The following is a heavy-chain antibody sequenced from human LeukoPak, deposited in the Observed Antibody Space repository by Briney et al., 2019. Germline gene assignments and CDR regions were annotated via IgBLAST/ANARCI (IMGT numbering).Heavy chain of an antibody. CDR2: INPNSGGT. CDR3: ARGRRILVGDTNAGDFFDY. Sequence: ASVKVSCKASGYTFTGYYMHWVRQAPGQGLKWMGWINPNSGGTNYAQKFQGRVTMTRDTSISTANMMLSRLKSDDTAVYYCARGRRILVGDTNAGDFFDYWGQGTLVTVSS. D-gene: IGHD1-26*01. V-gene: IGHV1-2*02. CDR1: GYTFTGYY. J-gene: IGHJ4*02.